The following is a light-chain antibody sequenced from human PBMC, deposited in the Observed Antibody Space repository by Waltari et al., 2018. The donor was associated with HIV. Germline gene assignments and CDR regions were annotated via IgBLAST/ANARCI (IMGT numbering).Light chain of an antibody. CDR1: QSISNY. J-gene: IGKJ4*01. CDR2: ASS. V-gene: IGKV1-39*01. CDR3: QQSYTFPT. Sequence: DIQRTQFPSSLSASVGARVTITCRASQSISNYLNWYQQKPGKAPKLLIYASSTLQSGVPSGFSGSGSGTDFTLTINSPQPEDFATYYCQQSYTFPTFGGGTKVEIK.